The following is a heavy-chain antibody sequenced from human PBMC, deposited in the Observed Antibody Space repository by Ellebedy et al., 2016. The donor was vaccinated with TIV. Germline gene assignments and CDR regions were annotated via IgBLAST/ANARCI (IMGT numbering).Heavy chain of an antibody. CDR2: IIPIFGTA. CDR3: AREGIGIVGEHYYYYGMDV. J-gene: IGHJ6*02. Sequence: SVKVSXXASGYTFTGYYMHWVRQAPGQGLEWMGGIIPIFGTANYAQKFQGRVTITADESTSTAYMELSSLRSEDTAVYYCAREGIGIVGEHYYYYGMDVWGQGTTVTVSS. V-gene: IGHV1-69*13. D-gene: IGHD3-22*01. CDR1: GYTFTGYY.